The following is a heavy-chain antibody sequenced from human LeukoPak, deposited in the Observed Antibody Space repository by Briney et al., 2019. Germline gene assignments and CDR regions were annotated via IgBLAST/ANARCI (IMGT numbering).Heavy chain of an antibody. J-gene: IGHJ4*02. CDR3: AKDLEYYYDSSGYL. CDR1: SXA. V-gene: IGHV3-23*01. CDR2: ISGSGGST. D-gene: IGHD3-22*01. Sequence: SXAMXXVRQAPGKGLEWVXAISGSGGSTYYADSVKGRFTISRDNSKNTLYLQMNSLRAEDTAVYYCAKDLEYYYDSSGYLWGQGTLVTVSS.